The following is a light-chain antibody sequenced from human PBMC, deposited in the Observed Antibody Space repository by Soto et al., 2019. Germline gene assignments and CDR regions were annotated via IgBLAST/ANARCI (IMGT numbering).Light chain of an antibody. CDR1: QTVSGY. CDR2: YAS. Sequence: VLTQSPATLFLSPGERATLSCRASQTVSGYLAWYQQKPGQAPRLLIYYASNRATGIPARFSGSGSGTDYTLTISSLEPEDFAVYYCQQRSTWPLFTFGGGTKVEI. J-gene: IGKJ4*01. V-gene: IGKV3-11*01. CDR3: QQRSTWPLFT.